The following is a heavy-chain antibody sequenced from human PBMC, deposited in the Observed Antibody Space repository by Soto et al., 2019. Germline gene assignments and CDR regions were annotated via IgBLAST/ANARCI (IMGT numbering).Heavy chain of an antibody. J-gene: IGHJ6*02. CDR3: ARVPSPFDYYYAMDV. V-gene: IGHV4-30-4*01. D-gene: IGHD3-16*01. Sequence: PSETLSLTCTVSGDSISSGNKYWSWIRQPPGKGLEWIGYTFSSGTTYYNPSLKSRLTMSLDASQNQFSLKLNSLTDADTAVYFCARVPSPFDYYYAMDVWGPGTTVTVSS. CDR2: TFSSGTT. CDR1: GDSISSGNKY.